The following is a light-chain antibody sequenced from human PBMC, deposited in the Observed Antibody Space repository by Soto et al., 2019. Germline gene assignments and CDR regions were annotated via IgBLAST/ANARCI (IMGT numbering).Light chain of an antibody. CDR3: SSYTSGSTL. Sequence: QSALTQPASVSGSPGQSITISCTGTSSDVGDYNYVSWYQQHPGKAPKLMLYDVSNRPSGISNRFSGSKSGNTASLTISGLQAEDEADYYCSSYTSGSTLFGTGTKVTVL. J-gene: IGLJ1*01. CDR2: DVS. V-gene: IGLV2-14*01. CDR1: SSDVGDYNY.